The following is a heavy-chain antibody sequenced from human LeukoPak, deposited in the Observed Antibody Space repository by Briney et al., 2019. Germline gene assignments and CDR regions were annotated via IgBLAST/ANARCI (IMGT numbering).Heavy chain of an antibody. V-gene: IGHV3-43*02. CDR2: ISGDGGST. J-gene: IGHJ4*02. CDR1: GFTFDDYA. D-gene: IGHD3-10*01. CDR3: AKDIDSYYYGSGSYPDY. Sequence: PGGSLRLSCAASGFTFDDYAMHWVRQAPGKGLEWVSLISGDGGSTYYADSVKGRFTISRDDSKNSLYLQMNSLRTEDTALYYCAKDIDSYYYGSGSYPDYWGQGTLVTVSS.